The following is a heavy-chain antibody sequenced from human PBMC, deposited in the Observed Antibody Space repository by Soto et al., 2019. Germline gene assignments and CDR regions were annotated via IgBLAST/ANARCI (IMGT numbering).Heavy chain of an antibody. J-gene: IGHJ5*02. CDR1: GGSISSSSYY. Sequence: SETLSLTCTVSGGSISSSSYYWGWIRQPPGKGLEWIGSIYYSGSTYYNPSLKSRVTISVDRSKNQFSLKLSSVTAADTAVYYCARVATVTNWFDPWGQGTLVTVSS. CDR2: IYYSGST. CDR3: ARVATVTNWFDP. D-gene: IGHD4-17*01. V-gene: IGHV4-39*07.